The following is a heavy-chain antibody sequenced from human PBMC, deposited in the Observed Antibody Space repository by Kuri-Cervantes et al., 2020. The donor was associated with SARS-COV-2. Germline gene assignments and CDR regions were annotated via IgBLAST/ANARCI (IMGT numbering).Heavy chain of an antibody. D-gene: IGHD3-3*01. Sequence: AVPVSRKASGGSFSNHDISWVRPAPGQGLEWMGGIIPILGIANYAQKFQGRITITADKSTSTAYMELSSLRSEDTAVYYCARAPREWRTKYYYYGMDVWGQGTTVTGSS. CDR3: ARAPREWRTKYYYYGMDV. V-gene: IGHV1-69*10. J-gene: IGHJ6*02. CDR2: IIPILGIA. CDR1: GGSFSNHD.